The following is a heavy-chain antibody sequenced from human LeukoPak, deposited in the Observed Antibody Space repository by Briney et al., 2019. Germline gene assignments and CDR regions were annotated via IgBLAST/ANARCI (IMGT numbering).Heavy chain of an antibody. CDR2: IRYDGSNK. CDR3: AKDKSSGMVVAASYYFDY. CDR1: GFTFSSYG. V-gene: IGHV3-30*02. D-gene: IGHD2-15*01. Sequence: GGSLRLSCAASGFTFSSYGMHWVRQAPGKGLEWVAFIRYDGSNKYYADSVKGRFTISRDNSKNTLYLQMNSLRAEDTAVYYCAKDKSSGMVVAASYYFDYWGQGTLVTVSS. J-gene: IGHJ4*02.